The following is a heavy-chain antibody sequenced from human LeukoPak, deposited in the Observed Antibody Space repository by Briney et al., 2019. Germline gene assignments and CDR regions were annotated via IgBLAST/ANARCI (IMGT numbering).Heavy chain of an antibody. V-gene: IGHV3-48*04. CDR2: IVGSSSNI. J-gene: IGHJ4*02. Sequence: GGSLRLSCTASGFSFSTYSMNWVRQAPGKGLEWVSYIVGSSSNIYYADSVKGRFTISRDNAKNSLYQQMDSLRAEDTAVYFCARDNRDYSTPYYFDYWGQGTLVTVSS. CDR1: GFSFSTYS. D-gene: IGHD4-11*01. CDR3: ARDNRDYSTPYYFDY.